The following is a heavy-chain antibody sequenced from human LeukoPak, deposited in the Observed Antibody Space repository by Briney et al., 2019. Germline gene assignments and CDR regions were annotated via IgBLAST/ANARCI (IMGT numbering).Heavy chain of an antibody. CDR1: GGTFSSYA. CDR3: ARGRSRSYDSSGYYYPPDY. D-gene: IGHD3-22*01. CDR2: IIPIFGTA. J-gene: IGHJ4*02. Sequence: ASVKVPCKASGGTFSSYAISWVRQAPGQGLEWMGGIIPIFGTANYAQKFQGRVTITADESTSTAYMELSSLRSEDTAVYYCARGRSRSYDSSGYYYPPDYWGQGTLVTVSS. V-gene: IGHV1-69*13.